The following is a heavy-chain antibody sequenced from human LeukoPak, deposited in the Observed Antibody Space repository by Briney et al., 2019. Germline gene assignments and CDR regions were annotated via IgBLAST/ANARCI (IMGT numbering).Heavy chain of an antibody. CDR2: IYYSGST. D-gene: IGHD3-9*01. CDR3: ARDRGARYDILTGYYTPQGYFDY. Sequence: SETLSLTCTVSGGSINSYHWSWIRQPPGQGLEWIGYIYYSGSTNYNPSLKSRVTISVDAPKNQFSLRLSSVTAADTAIYYCARDRGARYDILTGYYTPQGYFDYWGQGTLVTVSS. CDR1: GGSINSYH. V-gene: IGHV4-59*01. J-gene: IGHJ4*02.